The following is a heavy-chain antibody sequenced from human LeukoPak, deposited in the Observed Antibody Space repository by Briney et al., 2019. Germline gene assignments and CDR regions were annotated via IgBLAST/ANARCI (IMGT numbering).Heavy chain of an antibody. Sequence: GGSLRLSCAASGFTFSSYGMHWVRQAPGKGLEWVAFIRYDGSNKYYADSVKGRFTISRDNSKNTLYLQMNSLKPEDTAVYYCASSNEFYYDTSTYVDYWGQGTLVTVSS. J-gene: IGHJ4*02. V-gene: IGHV3-30*02. CDR2: IRYDGSNK. D-gene: IGHD3-22*01. CDR3: ASSNEFYYDTSTYVDY. CDR1: GFTFSSYG.